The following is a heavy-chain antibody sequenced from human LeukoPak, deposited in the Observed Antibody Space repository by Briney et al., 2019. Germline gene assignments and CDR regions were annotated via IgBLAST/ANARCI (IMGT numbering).Heavy chain of an antibody. Sequence: PGGSLRLSCAASGFTFSSYSVNWIRQAPAKGLEWVSYISSGSSTIYYADSVKGRFTISRDNAKNSQYLQMNSLRDEDTAVYYCARSRGGWFDPWGQGTLVTVSS. CDR2: ISSGSSTI. CDR3: ARSRGGWFDP. J-gene: IGHJ5*02. V-gene: IGHV3-48*02. D-gene: IGHD3-10*01. CDR1: GFTFSSYS.